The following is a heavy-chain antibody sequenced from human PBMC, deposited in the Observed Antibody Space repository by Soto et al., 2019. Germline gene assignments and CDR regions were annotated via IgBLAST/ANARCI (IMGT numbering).Heavy chain of an antibody. J-gene: IGHJ2*01. CDR2: IFSHDEK. V-gene: IGHV2-26*01. Sequence: QVTLKESGPVLVKPTETLTLTCTVSGFSLSNARMGVSWIRQPPGKALEWLAHIFSHDEKSYSTSLKSRLTRPHDTSKSQVIPTMPNTDPAETATYYRTRQSTMIVGADPPLWHFDLLGRGTLVTVPS. D-gene: IGHD3-22*01. CDR1: GFSLSNARMG. CDR3: TRQSTMIVGADPPLWHFDL.